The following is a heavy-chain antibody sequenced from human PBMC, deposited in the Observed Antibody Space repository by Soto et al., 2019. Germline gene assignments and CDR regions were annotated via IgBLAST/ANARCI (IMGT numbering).Heavy chain of an antibody. CDR2: IGGSGVTT. Sequence: EVQLLESGGGLVQPGGSLRLSCAASGFTFDNYAMSWVRQAPGKGLEWVSGIGGSGVTTYYSHSVKGRFTISRDNSKNTLYLQMSSLRAENKAVYYCAKDRLSSPFTWFDPWGQGTLVTVSS. CDR1: GFTFDNYA. V-gene: IGHV3-23*01. J-gene: IGHJ5*02. D-gene: IGHD5-12*01. CDR3: AKDRLSSPFTWFDP.